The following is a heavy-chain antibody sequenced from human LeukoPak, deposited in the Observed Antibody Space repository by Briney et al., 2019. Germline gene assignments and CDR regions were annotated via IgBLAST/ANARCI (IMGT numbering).Heavy chain of an antibody. D-gene: IGHD1-26*01. V-gene: IGHV1-18*01. CDR2: ISAYNGNT. CDR1: GYTFTSYG. J-gene: IGHJ1*01. CDR3: ARDFDSYYEAYFQH. Sequence: ASVKVSSKDSGYTFTSYGISRVRQAPGQGLEWMGWISAYNGNTNYAQKLQGRVTMTTDTSTSTAYMELRSLRSDDTAVYYCARDFDSYYEAYFQHWGQGTLVTVSS.